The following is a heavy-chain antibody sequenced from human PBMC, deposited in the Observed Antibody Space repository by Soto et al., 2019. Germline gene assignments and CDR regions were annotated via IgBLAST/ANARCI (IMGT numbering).Heavy chain of an antibody. J-gene: IGHJ4*02. V-gene: IGHV3-74*01. CDR1: GFTFSTYW. CDR2: LDNDGTNT. D-gene: IGHD3-16*01. Sequence: GGSLRLSCAASGFTFSTYWMHWVRQAPGKGLVWVSRLDNDGTNTRYADSVKGRFTVSRDNGKNTVYLQMDSLRAEDTAVYYCARDGGTYFDYWGQGTLVTVSS. CDR3: ARDGGTYFDY.